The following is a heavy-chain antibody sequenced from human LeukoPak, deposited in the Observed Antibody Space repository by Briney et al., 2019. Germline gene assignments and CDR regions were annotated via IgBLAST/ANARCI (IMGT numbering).Heavy chain of an antibody. CDR3: ARDLSSWTPGY. CDR2: IWSDGSNK. J-gene: IGHJ4*02. V-gene: IGHV3-33*01. D-gene: IGHD6-13*01. CDR1: GFTFSNYG. Sequence: PGRSLRLSCAASGFTFSNYGMHWVRRAPGKGLEWVAVIWSDGSNKDYADSVKGRFTISRDESRNTLYLQMNSLRAEDTALYYCARDLSSWTPGYWGQGTLVTVSS.